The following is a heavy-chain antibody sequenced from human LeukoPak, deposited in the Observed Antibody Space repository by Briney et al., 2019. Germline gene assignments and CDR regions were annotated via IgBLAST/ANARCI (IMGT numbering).Heavy chain of an antibody. Sequence: PGGSLRLSCAASGFTFSSYAMSWVRQAPGKGLEWVSAISGSGGSTYYADSVKGRFTISRDNSKNTLYLQMNSLRAEDTAVYYCARQRSYFRVYYFDYWGQGTLVTVSS. CDR3: ARQRSYFRVYYFDY. V-gene: IGHV3-23*01. J-gene: IGHJ4*02. CDR1: GFTFSSYA. D-gene: IGHD1-26*01. CDR2: ISGSGGST.